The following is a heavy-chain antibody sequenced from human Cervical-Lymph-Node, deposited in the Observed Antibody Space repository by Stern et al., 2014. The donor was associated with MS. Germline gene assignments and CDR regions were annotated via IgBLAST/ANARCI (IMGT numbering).Heavy chain of an antibody. CDR3: ARDRQWEISGPSDY. Sequence: EVQLVESGGGLVQRGGALRLSCAASGFTFSTYWMHWVRQVPGKGLVLVARINTDASRTSYADSVKGRFTISRDNAKNTLYLQMDSLRADDTAVYYCARDRQWEISGPSDYWGPGTLVTVSS. D-gene: IGHD1-26*01. V-gene: IGHV3-74*01. CDR2: INTDASRT. CDR1: GFTFSTYW. J-gene: IGHJ4*02.